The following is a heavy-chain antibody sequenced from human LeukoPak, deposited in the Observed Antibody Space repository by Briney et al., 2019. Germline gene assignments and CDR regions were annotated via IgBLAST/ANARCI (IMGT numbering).Heavy chain of an antibody. V-gene: IGHV5-51*01. CDR2: IYPGDSDT. CDR1: RYSFTSYW. CDR3: ARLGKYSRSCYGGAHPFDI. Sequence: GESLKISCKGSRYSFTSYWIGWVRQMPGKCLEWMGIIYPGDSDTRYSPSFQGQVTISPDKSISTAYLQWSSLKASETAMYYCARLGKYSRSCYGGAHPFDIWGQGTMVTVSS. J-gene: IGHJ3*02. D-gene: IGHD6-13*01.